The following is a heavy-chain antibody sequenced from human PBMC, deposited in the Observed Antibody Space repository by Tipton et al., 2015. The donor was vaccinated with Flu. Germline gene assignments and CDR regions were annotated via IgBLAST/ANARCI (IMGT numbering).Heavy chain of an antibody. J-gene: IGHJ4*02. CDR1: GASISSSGYY. CDR2: ISDSGKT. D-gene: IGHD3-10*01. CDR3: AREIGGYNYLDF. Sequence: TLSLTCSVSGASISSSGYYWTWIRQQPGMGLEWMGYISDSGKTYYNPSLNSRVTISLDTSKNQFSLVMNSVTAAGTAVYYCAREIGGYNYLDFWGQGTLVIVSS. V-gene: IGHV4-31*03.